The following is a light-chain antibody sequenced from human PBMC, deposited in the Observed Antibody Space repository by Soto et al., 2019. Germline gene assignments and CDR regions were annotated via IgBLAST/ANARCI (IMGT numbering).Light chain of an antibody. CDR3: QQYNSDPYT. V-gene: IGKV1-5*03. CDR2: KAS. Sequence: DIQMTQSPSTLSASVGDRVTITCRASQSISSWLAWYQQKPGQAPKLMIYKASSLESRVPSRFSGSGSGTEFTLTISSLQPDDFATYYCQQYNSDPYTFGQGTKLEIK. J-gene: IGKJ2*01. CDR1: QSISSW.